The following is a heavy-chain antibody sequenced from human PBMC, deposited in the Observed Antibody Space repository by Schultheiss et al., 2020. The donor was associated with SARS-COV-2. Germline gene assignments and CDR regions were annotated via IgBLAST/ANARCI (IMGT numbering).Heavy chain of an antibody. Sequence: SETLSLTCAVYGGSFSGYYWGWIRQPPGKGLEWIGEINHSGSTNYNPSLKSRVTISVDTSKNQFSLKLSSVTAADTAVYYCARSDYYDSSGYEEYYFDYWGQGTLVTVSS. CDR2: INHSGST. CDR3: ARSDYYDSSGYEEYYFDY. J-gene: IGHJ4*02. CDR1: GGSFSGYY. V-gene: IGHV4-34*01. D-gene: IGHD3-22*01.